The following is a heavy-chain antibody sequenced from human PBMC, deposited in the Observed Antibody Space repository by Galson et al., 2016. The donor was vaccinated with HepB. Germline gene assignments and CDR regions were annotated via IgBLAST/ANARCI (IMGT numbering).Heavy chain of an antibody. Sequence: SVKVSCKASADTFNSYAINWVRQAPGQGLERMGGIIPIFGTAHYAQKFQGRVPITADESTTTAYMELSGLTSEDTAIYYCARAQDDIVVEPAALCQGWFDPWGQGTLVTVSS. CDR1: ADTFNSYA. D-gene: IGHD2-2*01. CDR2: IIPIFGTA. J-gene: IGHJ5*02. V-gene: IGHV1-69*13. CDR3: ARAQDDIVVEPAALCQGWFDP.